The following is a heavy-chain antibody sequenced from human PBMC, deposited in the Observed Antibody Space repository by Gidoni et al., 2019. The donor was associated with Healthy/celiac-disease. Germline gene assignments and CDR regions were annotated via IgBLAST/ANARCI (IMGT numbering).Heavy chain of an antibody. D-gene: IGHD5-12*01. V-gene: IGHV3-30*04. J-gene: IGHJ6*02. CDR3: ARGLVATTRNGMDV. CDR1: GSTFSSYA. Sequence: QVQLVESGGGVVQPGRSLRLSCPASGSTFSSYAMHWVRQAPGKGLEWVAVISYDGSNKYYADSVKGRFTISRDNSKNTLYLQMNSLRAEDTAVYYCARGLVATTRNGMDVWGQGTTVTVSS. CDR2: ISYDGSNK.